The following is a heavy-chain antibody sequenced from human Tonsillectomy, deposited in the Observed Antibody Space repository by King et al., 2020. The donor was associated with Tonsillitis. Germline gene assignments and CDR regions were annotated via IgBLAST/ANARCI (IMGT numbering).Heavy chain of an antibody. CDR1: GGSISSGGYY. CDR3: ASCDGMTGYVWGRRFDY. Sequence: QLQESGPGLVKPSQTLSLTCTVSGGSISSGGYYWSWIRQHPGEGVGWIGYIYYSGSTYYNPSLKSRVTISVDTSKNQFSLKLSSVTAADTAVYYCASCDGMTGYVWGRRFDYWGQGTLVTVSS. CDR2: IYYSGST. D-gene: IGHD3-9*01. J-gene: IGHJ4*02. V-gene: IGHV4-31*03.